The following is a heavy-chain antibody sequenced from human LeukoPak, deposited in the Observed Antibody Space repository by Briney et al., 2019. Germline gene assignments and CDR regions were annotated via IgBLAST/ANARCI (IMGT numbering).Heavy chain of an antibody. D-gene: IGHD3-22*01. V-gene: IGHV3-23*01. Sequence: PGGSLRLSCAASGFTFSSYAMNWVRQAPGKGLEWISGISGAGGSTYYADSVKGRFTISRDNSKNTLYLQMNSLRAKDTAVYYCAKDSWDYYDSRALDYWGQGTLVTVSS. CDR1: GFTFSSYA. CDR3: AKDSWDYYDSRALDY. CDR2: ISGAGGST. J-gene: IGHJ4*02.